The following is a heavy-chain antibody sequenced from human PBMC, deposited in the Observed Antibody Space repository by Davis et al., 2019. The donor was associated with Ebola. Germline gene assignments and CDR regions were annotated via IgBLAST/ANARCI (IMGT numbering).Heavy chain of an antibody. CDR1: GYTFTRYW. J-gene: IGHJ5*02. CDR3: ASISGYSTSWFDP. Sequence: GESLKISCKASGYTFTRYWIVWVRQMPGKGLEWMGRIDPSDSYTNYSPSFQGHVTISADKSISTAYLQWRSLKASDPAMDYCASISGYSTSWFDPWGQGTLVTGSS. D-gene: IGHD6-13*01. CDR2: IDPSDSYT. V-gene: IGHV5-10-1*01.